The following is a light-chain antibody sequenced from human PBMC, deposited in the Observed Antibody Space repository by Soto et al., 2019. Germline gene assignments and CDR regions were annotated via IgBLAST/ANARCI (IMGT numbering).Light chain of an antibody. CDR1: QSVSSSY. CDR3: QHFGSSLRT. Sequence: IVMTQSPATLSLSPGERATLSCRASQSVSSSYLAWYQQKPGQAPRLLIYGASTRATGIPARFSGSGSGTEFTLTISSLEPEDFAVYYCQHFGSSLRTFGQGTKVDIK. J-gene: IGKJ1*01. CDR2: GAS. V-gene: IGKV3-20*01.